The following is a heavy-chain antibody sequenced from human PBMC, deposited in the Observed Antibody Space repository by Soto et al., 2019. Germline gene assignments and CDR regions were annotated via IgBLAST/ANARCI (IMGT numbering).Heavy chain of an antibody. CDR2: ISYAGSNK. CDR3: ARPLWRDDYNWGYFDL. J-gene: IGHJ2*01. V-gene: IGHV3-30-3*01. CDR1: GFTFSSYA. Sequence: QGQLVESGGGVVQPGRSLRLSCAASGFTFSSYAMHWVRQAPGKGLEWVAVISYAGSNKYYADSVKGRFTISRDNSKNTLFLQMNSLRAEDTAVYYCARPLWRDDYNWGYFDLWGRGTLVTVSS. D-gene: IGHD4-4*01.